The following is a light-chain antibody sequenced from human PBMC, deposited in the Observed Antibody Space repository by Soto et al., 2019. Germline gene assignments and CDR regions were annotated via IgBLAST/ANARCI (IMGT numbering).Light chain of an antibody. CDR2: GAS. Sequence: IQMTQSPSTLSGSVGDRVTITCRASQGIRDDLGWYQQKPGRAPRLLIYGASSLQSGVPSRLSGSGYGTEFTLTISSLQPEDFATYYCLQDYNYPLTFGGGTKVDIK. CDR3: LQDYNYPLT. J-gene: IGKJ4*01. CDR1: QGIRDD. V-gene: IGKV1-6*01.